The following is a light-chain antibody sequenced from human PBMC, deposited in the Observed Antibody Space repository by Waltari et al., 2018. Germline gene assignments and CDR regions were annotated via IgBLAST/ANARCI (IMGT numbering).Light chain of an antibody. CDR3: CSQSSYNGVI. CDR1: SSAVGGDDS. J-gene: IGLJ2*01. V-gene: IGLV2-14*03. Sequence: QSALSQPASVSGSPGQSITISCTGSSSAVGGDDSVSWYQDHPGQAPKVIIYDVNNRTSGVSDRFSGSKSGNTASLTISGLQAEDEANYYCCSQSSYNGVIFGGGTKLTVL. CDR2: DVN.